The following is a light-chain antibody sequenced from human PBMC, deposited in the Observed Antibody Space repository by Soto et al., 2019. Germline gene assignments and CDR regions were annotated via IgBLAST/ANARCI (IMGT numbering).Light chain of an antibody. CDR2: GAS. J-gene: IGKJ2*01. Sequence: EIVMTQSPATLSVSPGERATLSCRASQTVSSNLAWYQQKPGQAPRLLIHGASTRATGVPARFSGSGSGTEFTLTITSLQSEDFAVYYFQQYHNWPPQYTFGQGTKLQIK. CDR1: QTVSSN. V-gene: IGKV3-15*01. CDR3: QQYHNWPPQYT.